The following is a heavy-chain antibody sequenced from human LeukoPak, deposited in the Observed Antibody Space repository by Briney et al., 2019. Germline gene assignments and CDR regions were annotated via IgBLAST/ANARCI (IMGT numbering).Heavy chain of an antibody. D-gene: IGHD3-9*01. V-gene: IGHV3-48*03. CDR1: GFTFSSYE. Sequence: GGSLRLSCAASGFTFSSYEMNWVRQAPGKGLEWVSYISSSGSTIYYADSVKGRFNISRDNAKNSLYLQMNSLRAEDTAVYYCARTILTGYNWFDPWGQGTLVTVSS. CDR2: ISSSGSTI. J-gene: IGHJ5*02. CDR3: ARTILTGYNWFDP.